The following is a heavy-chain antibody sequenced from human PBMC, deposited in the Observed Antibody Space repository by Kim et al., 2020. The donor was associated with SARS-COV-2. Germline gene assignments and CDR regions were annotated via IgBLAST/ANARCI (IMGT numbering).Heavy chain of an antibody. V-gene: IGHV3-23*01. CDR1: GFTFNSYA. Sequence: GGSLRLSCAAAGFTFNSYAMSWVRQAPGRGLEGVSLISAGGTTYYGDSVRGRFTISRDNSKNTLYLQMNSLRVEDTAVYFCSKGLIGLGSPDSWGQG. J-gene: IGHJ4*02. D-gene: IGHD2-2*03. CDR2: ISAGGTT. CDR3: SKGLIGLGSPDS.